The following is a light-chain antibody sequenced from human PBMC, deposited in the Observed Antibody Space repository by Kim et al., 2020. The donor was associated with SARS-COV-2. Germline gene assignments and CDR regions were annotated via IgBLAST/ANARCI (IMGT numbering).Light chain of an antibody. Sequence: ASVGDRVTIAGRASQGINSYFAWYQQKSGTAPKLLIYAASNLQSGVASRFSGSGSGTELTRTFNSLQPEDFATYYCQQLNTYPPSFGGGTKVDIK. J-gene: IGKJ4*01. CDR1: QGINSY. V-gene: IGKV1-9*01. CDR3: QQLNTYPPS. CDR2: AAS.